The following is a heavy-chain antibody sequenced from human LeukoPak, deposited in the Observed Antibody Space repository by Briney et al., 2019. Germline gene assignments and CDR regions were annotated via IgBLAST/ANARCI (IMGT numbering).Heavy chain of an antibody. CDR3: ARELRDDFWSGSFYFDY. CDR1: GGTFSSYA. CDR2: IIPIFGTA. V-gene: IGHV1-69*13. Sequence: ASVKVSCKASGGTFSSYAISWVRQAPGQGLEWMGGIIPIFGTANYAQKFQGRVTITADESTSTAYMELSSLRSEDTAVYYCARELRDDFWSGSFYFDYWGQGTLVTVSS. J-gene: IGHJ4*02. D-gene: IGHD3-3*01.